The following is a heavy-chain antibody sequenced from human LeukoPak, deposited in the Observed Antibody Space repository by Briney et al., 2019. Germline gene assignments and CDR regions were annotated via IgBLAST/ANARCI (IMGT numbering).Heavy chain of an antibody. J-gene: IGHJ3*02. CDR3: ARLARHYLLEASDT. V-gene: IGHV1-18*01. CDR1: GYNFNGFG. Sequence: GASAKVSCKASGYNFNGFGITGVRPAPGEGLEWMGGISAYDPGDTNYAQTLQGRLTMTIQASTTTAYMELRSLRSDDTAVYYCARLARHYLLEASDTWGQGTTVTVSS. CDR2: ISAYDPGDT. D-gene: IGHD2/OR15-2a*01.